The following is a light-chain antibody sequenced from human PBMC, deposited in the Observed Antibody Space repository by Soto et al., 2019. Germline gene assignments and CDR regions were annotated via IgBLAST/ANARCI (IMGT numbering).Light chain of an antibody. CDR3: QHYNSYSEA. Sequence: DIQLTQSPYTLSASVGERVTLTCRASQSISSWLAWYQQKPGKAPNLLIYDASSLESGVPSRFSGSGSGTEFTLTISSLQPDDFATYYCQHYNSYSEAFGQGTKVDIK. CDR2: DAS. J-gene: IGKJ1*01. CDR1: QSISSW. V-gene: IGKV1-5*01.